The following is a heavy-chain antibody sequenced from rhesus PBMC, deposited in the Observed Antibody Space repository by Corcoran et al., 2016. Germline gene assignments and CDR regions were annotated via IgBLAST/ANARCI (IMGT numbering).Heavy chain of an antibody. D-gene: IGHD6-43*01. V-gene: IGHV4-169*01. CDR3: VRVGSSYRFDY. Sequence: QLQLQESGPGLVKPSETLSVTCAVSGGSISSSYWSWIRQAPGKGLEWIGYIYGSGSSTTYTPSLKSRVTLSVDPSKNQFSLKLSSVTAADTAVYYCVRVGSSYRFDYWGQGVLVTVSS. CDR1: GGSISSSY. J-gene: IGHJ4*01. CDR2: IYGSGSST.